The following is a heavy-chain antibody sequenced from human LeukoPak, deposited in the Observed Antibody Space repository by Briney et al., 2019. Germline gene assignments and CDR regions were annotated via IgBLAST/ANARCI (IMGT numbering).Heavy chain of an antibody. J-gene: IGHJ1*01. CDR2: INHSGST. V-gene: IGHV4-34*01. Sequence: RASETLSLTCAVYGGSFSGYYWSWIRQPPGKGLEWIGEINHSGSTNYNPSLKSRVTMSVDTSMNQFSLKMSSVTAADTAVYYCARHGSTSSDDYFQHWGQGTLVTVSS. CDR3: ARHGSTSSDDYFQH. D-gene: IGHD2/OR15-2a*01. CDR1: GGSFSGYY.